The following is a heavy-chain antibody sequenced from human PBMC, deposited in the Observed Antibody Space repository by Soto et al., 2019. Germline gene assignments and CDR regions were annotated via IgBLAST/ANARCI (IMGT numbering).Heavy chain of an antibody. V-gene: IGHV3-74*01. D-gene: IGHD3-3*01. CDR2: SDHDGRTT. CDR1: GFTLSSYW. Sequence: EVKLVESGGDLIKPGGSLRLSCATSGFTLSSYWMHWVRQVPGKGLEWVSHSDHDGRTTTYADSVRGRFTNSRDKAKNTVSLHMTRLRPEATGVYYCERDGVGAMGLGYWGQGTMVTVSS. J-gene: IGHJ4*02. CDR3: ERDGVGAMGLGY.